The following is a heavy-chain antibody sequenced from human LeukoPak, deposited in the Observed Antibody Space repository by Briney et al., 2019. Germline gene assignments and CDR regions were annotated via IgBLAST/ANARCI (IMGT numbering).Heavy chain of an antibody. CDR3: ARVDVVTVGKNAFDI. D-gene: IGHD4-23*01. CDR2: TYPGGST. Sequence: GVSLRLSCAASGFTVSSNYMIWVPQAPGEGLEWVSVTYPGGSTNYADSVKGRFSISRDNSKNTLYLQMNSLRAEDTAVYYCARVDVVTVGKNAFDIWGQGTMVTVSS. V-gene: IGHV3-53*01. J-gene: IGHJ3*02. CDR1: GFTVSSNY.